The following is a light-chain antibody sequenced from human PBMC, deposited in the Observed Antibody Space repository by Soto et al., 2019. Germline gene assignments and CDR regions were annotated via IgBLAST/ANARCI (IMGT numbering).Light chain of an antibody. J-gene: IGKJ1*01. CDR1: QSILYRSKNKYY. CDR3: QPYFPSPWT. CDR2: SAS. V-gene: IGKV4-1*01. Sequence: DIVMTQSQDSLDVSLGERSTFNCKSSQSILYRSKNKYYLAWYQQKSGQPPNLLIDSASFREPGVPDRFTGSGSGTDFTLTISSLQAGYGAVYYCQPYFPSPWTFSQGTKVEI.